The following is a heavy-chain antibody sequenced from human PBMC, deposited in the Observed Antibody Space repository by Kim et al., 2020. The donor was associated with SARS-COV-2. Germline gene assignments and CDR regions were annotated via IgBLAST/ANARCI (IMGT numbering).Heavy chain of an antibody. CDR1: GFTFDDYG. CDR3: ARGRFSSGYANVHYGMDV. J-gene: IGHJ6*02. Sequence: GGSLRLSCAASGFTFDDYGMSWVRQAPGKGLEWVSGINWNGGSTGYADSVKGRFTISRDNAKNSLYLQMNSLRAEDTALYHCARGRFSSGYANVHYGMDVWGQGTTVTVSS. D-gene: IGHD5-12*01. V-gene: IGHV3-20*01. CDR2: INWNGGST.